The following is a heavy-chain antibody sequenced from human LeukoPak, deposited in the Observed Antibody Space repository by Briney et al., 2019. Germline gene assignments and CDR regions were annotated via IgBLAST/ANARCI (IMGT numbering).Heavy chain of an antibody. CDR3: ARQTGSGLFILP. CDR2: INHSGST. V-gene: IGHV4-34*01. D-gene: IGHD3/OR15-3a*01. J-gene: IGHJ4*02. Sequence: SETLSLTCAVYGGSFSGYYWSWIRQPPGKGLEWIGEINHSGSTNYNPSLKSRVTISVDTSKNQFSLKLSSVTAADAAVYYCARQTGSGLFILPGGQGTLVTVSS. CDR1: GGSFSGYY.